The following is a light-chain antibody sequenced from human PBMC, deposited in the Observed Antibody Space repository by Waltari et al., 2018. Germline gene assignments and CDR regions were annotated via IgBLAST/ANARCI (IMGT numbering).Light chain of an antibody. CDR3: NSYTTSSTWV. Sequence: QSALTQPASVSGSPGQSITISCTGTSSDIGAYNFVPWYQPPPGKAPKLIISEVRRRPSGVSNRFSGSKSGNMASLTISGLQAEDEADYYCNSYTTSSTWVFGGGTKLTVL. J-gene: IGLJ3*02. CDR1: SSDIGAYNF. V-gene: IGLV2-14*01. CDR2: EVR.